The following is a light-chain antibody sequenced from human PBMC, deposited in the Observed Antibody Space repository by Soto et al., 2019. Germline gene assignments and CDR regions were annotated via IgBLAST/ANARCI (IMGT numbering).Light chain of an antibody. V-gene: IGKV1-9*01. CDR3: QELNSSVCT. CDR2: AAS. CDR1: QDVSRF. J-gene: IGKJ3*01. Sequence: DIQLTQSPSFLSASVGDRVTISCRASQDVSRFLAWYQQKPGKAPNLLIYAASTLQSGVPSRFSGSGSGTEFPLPISSLQPEDMAHYYCQELNSSVCTFGSGTKVDIK.